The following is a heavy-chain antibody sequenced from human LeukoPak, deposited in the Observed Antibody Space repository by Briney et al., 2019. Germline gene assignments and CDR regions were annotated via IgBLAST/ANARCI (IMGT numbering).Heavy chain of an antibody. CDR2: MNPNSGNT. Sequence: ASVKVSCKASGYTFTSYDINWVRQATGQGLEWMGWMNPNSGNTGYAQKFQGRVTMTRNTSISTAYMELSSLRSEDTAVYYCARDGGLGDYDSSGYLDYWGQGTLVTVSS. CDR3: ARDGGLGDYDSSGYLDY. V-gene: IGHV1-8*01. J-gene: IGHJ4*02. D-gene: IGHD3-22*01. CDR1: GYTFTSYD.